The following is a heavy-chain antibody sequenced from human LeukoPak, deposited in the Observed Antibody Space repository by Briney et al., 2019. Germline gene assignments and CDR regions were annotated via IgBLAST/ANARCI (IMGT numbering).Heavy chain of an antibody. D-gene: IGHD2-2*02. CDR1: GYTFTSYY. CDR2: INPSGGST. CDR3: ARDAALPDIVVVPAAIGGYYYMDV. J-gene: IGHJ6*03. V-gene: IGHV1-46*01. Sequence: ASVKVSCKASGYTFTSYYMHWVRQAPGQGLEWMGIINPSGGSTSYAQKFQGRVTMTRDTSTSTVYMELSSLRSEDTAVYYCARDAALPDIVVVPAAIGGYYYMDVWGKGTTVTVSS.